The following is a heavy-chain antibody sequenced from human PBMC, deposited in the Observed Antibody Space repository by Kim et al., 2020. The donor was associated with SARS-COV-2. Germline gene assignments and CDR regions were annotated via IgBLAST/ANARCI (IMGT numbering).Heavy chain of an antibody. CDR3: ARDRGIAAAGTCD. Sequence: SETLSLTCTVSGYSISSGYYWGWIRQPPGKGLEWIGSIYHSGSTYYNPSLKSRVTISVDTSKNQFSLKLSSVTAADTAVYYCARDRGIAAAGTCDWGQGTLVTVSS. J-gene: IGHJ4*02. CDR2: IYHSGST. CDR1: GYSISSGYY. D-gene: IGHD6-13*01. V-gene: IGHV4-38-2*02.